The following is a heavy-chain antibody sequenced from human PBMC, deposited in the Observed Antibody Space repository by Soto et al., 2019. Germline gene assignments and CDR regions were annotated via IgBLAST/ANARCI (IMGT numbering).Heavy chain of an antibody. Sequence: QVQLVQSGAEVKKPGSSVKVSCKASGGTFSSYAISWMRQAPGQGLGWMGGIIPTFGTANYAQKFQGRVTITADESTSTAYLELSSLRSEDTGVYYCARGSSSDNWTYYYGMDVWGQGTTVTVSS. CDR3: ARGSSSDNWTYYYGMDV. CDR2: IIPTFGTA. V-gene: IGHV1-69*01. D-gene: IGHD1-20*01. J-gene: IGHJ6*02. CDR1: GGTFSSYA.